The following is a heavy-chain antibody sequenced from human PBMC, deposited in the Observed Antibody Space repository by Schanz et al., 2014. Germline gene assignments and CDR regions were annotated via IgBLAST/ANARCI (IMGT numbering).Heavy chain of an antibody. CDR3: ARLGTGMAVAGSVIDSYYYYMDV. Sequence: QVQLVQSGAEVKKPGASVKVSCKASGYTFTSESMHWVRQAPGQGLEWMGRINPRNGATDYAQDFQGRVTMTIDPYTSTAYMELRSLRSDDTAVFYCARLGTGMAVAGSVIDSYYYYMDVWGEGTTVTVSS. CDR2: INPRNGAT. D-gene: IGHD6-19*01. V-gene: IGHV1-2*02. CDR1: GYTFTSES. J-gene: IGHJ6*03.